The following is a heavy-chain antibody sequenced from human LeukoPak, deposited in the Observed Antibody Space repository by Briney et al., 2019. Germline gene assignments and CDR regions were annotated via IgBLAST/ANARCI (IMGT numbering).Heavy chain of an antibody. D-gene: IGHD5-18*01. CDR1: GFTFSSYS. CDR2: ISSGGGHI. Sequence: PGGSLRLSCAASGFTFSSYSMNWVRQAPGKGLEWVSSISSGGGHIYYADSVKGRFTISRDNAKNSMYLQMNSLRAEDTAVYYCARGEREYSYGYSDYWGQGTLVTVSS. CDR3: ARGEREYSYGYSDY. J-gene: IGHJ4*02. V-gene: IGHV3-21*01.